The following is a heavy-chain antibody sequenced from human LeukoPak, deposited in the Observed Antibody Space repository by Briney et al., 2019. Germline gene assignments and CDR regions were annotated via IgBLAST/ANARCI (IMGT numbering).Heavy chain of an antibody. CDR1: RYTFSDYV. Sequence: ASVTVSCKASRYTFSDYVIHWLRQAPGQGLECMGWINRKSDGTNYFKKFQGRVIMTSDKYINTVYMYLSRLNSDETDMDYCARDVIMGDDDGWYDSGGEGTVVVVS. CDR3: ARDVIMGDDDGWYDS. J-gene: IGHJ5*02. V-gene: IGHV1-2*02. D-gene: IGHD3-16*01. CDR2: INRKSDGT.